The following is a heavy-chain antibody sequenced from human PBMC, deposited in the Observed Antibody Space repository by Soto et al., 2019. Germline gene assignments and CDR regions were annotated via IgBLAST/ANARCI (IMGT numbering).Heavy chain of an antibody. CDR3: AREGNLAGTPSTGFYYYYYMDV. V-gene: IGHV3-48*01. CDR2: ISSSSSTI. D-gene: IGHD1-1*01. CDR1: GFTFSSYS. J-gene: IGHJ6*03. Sequence: GGSLRLSCAASGFTFSSYSMNWVRQAPGKGLEWVSYISSSSSTIYYADSVKGRFTISRDNAKNSLYLQMNSLRAEDTAVYYCAREGNLAGTPSTGFYYYYYMDVWGKGTTVTVSS.